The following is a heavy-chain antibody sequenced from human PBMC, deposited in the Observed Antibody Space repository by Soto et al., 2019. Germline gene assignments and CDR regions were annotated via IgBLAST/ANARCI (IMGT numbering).Heavy chain of an antibody. J-gene: IGHJ6*02. CDR2: IKSKTDGGTT. V-gene: IGHV3-15*01. D-gene: IGHD1-1*01. CDR3: TTDAGRWTYYYYGMDV. CDR1: GFTFSNAW. Sequence: EVQLVESGGGLVTPGGSLRLSCAASGFTFSNAWMSWVRQAPGRGLEWVGRIKSKTDGGTTDYAAPVKGRFTISREDSDNTLYRQMNSLKTEDTAVYYCTTDAGRWTYYYYGMDVWGQGTTVTVSS.